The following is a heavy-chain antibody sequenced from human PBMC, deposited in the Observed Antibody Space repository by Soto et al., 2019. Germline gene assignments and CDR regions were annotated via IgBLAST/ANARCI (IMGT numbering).Heavy chain of an antibody. J-gene: IGHJ6*03. V-gene: IGHV4-39*01. D-gene: IGHD3-3*01. CDR2: IYYSGST. CDR1: GDSISSYY. Sequence: SETLSLTCTVSGDSISSYYWGWIRQPPGKGLEWIGSIYYSGSTYYNPSLKSRVTISVDTSKNQFSLKLSSVTAADTAVYYCARWVTIFGVVGGPYMDVWGKGTTVTVSS. CDR3: ARWVTIFGVVGGPYMDV.